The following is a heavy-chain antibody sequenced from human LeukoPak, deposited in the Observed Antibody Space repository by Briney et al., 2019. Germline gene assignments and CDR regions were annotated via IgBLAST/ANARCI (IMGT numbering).Heavy chain of an antibody. D-gene: IGHD3-22*01. V-gene: IGHV4-39*01. J-gene: IGHJ4*02. Sequence: SETLSLTCTVSGGSISSSTYYSGWIRQPPGKGLDWIGSIYYSRSTYYNPSLKSRVTISVDTSKNQFSLKLSSVTAADTAVYYCARYYYDSSGVDYWGQGTLVTVSS. CDR2: IYYSRST. CDR1: GGSISSSTYY. CDR3: ARYYYDSSGVDY.